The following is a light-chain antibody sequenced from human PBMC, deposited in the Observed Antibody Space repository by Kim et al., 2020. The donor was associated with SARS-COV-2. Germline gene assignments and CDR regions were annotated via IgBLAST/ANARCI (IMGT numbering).Light chain of an antibody. CDR1: QSVLHDTNEKNC. Sequence: TAAISCKSSQSVLHDTNEKNCVAWYQQKPGQPPRLLLSWASTRESVVPDRFSGRGSGTDFTLTISDLQAEDVAVYFCQQYYSSPLTFGRGTKLEI. V-gene: IGKV4-1*01. CDR2: WAS. J-gene: IGKJ4*01. CDR3: QQYYSSPLT.